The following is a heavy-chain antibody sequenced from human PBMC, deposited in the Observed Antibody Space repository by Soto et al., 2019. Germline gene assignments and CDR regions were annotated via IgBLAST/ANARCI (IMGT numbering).Heavy chain of an antibody. D-gene: IGHD2-2*02. Sequence: QVQLVESGGGVVQPGRSLRLSCVASEFTFNVFVMHWVRQAPGKGLEWVAVVWNDGSSKNYADSVKGRFTISRDNSKNILYLQMNSLRAEDTAVYYCARGYSCDTTRCYNPAFFGPWGQGTLVTVST. CDR1: EFTFNVFV. J-gene: IGHJ5*02. CDR2: VWNDGSSK. V-gene: IGHV3-33*01. CDR3: ARGYSCDTTRCYNPAFFGP.